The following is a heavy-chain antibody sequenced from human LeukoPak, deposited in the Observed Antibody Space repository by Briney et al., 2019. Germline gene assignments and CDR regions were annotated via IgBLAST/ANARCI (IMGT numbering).Heavy chain of an antibody. J-gene: IGHJ1*01. CDR2: IRYDGSNK. V-gene: IGHV3-30*02. CDR1: GFTFSSYG. Sequence: PGGSLRLSCAASGFTFSSYGMHWVRQAPGKGLEWVAFIRYDGSNKYYADSVKGRFTISRDNSKNTLYLQMNSLRAEDTAVYYCARDRYSSSWYFEYFQHWGQGTLVTVSS. D-gene: IGHD6-13*01. CDR3: ARDRYSSSWYFEYFQH.